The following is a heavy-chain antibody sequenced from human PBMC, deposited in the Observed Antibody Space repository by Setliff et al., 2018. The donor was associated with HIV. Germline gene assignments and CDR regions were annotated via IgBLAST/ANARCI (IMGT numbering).Heavy chain of an antibody. J-gene: IGHJ4*02. V-gene: IGHV1-2*06. CDR1: GYTFGYNY. Sequence: ASVKVSCKTSGYTFGYNYIHWVRQAPGQGLEWMGRIAPNSGDTKYAQKFEGRGTVTRETSINTVYMGVSSLRSDDTAVYYCSRDVGVPGRGNALDYWGQGTQVTVS. D-gene: IGHD1-26*01. CDR3: SRDVGVPGRGNALDY. CDR2: IAPNSGDT.